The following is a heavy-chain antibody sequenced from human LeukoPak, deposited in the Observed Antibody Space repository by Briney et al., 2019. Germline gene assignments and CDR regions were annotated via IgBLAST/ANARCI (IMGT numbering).Heavy chain of an antibody. CDR1: GFTFSIYA. Sequence: GGSLRLSCAASGFTFSIYAMNWVRQAPGKGLEWVSGISGSGGNTYYADSVKGRFTISRDNAKNSLYLQMNSLRAEDAAVYYCARDLIRESSGSYRFGTDPWGQGTLVTVSS. J-gene: IGHJ5*02. V-gene: IGHV3-23*01. CDR3: ARDLIRESSGSYRFGTDP. D-gene: IGHD1-26*01. CDR2: ISGSGGNT.